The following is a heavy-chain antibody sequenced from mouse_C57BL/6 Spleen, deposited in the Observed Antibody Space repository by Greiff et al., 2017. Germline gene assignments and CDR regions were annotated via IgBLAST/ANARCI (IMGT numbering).Heavy chain of an antibody. J-gene: IGHJ2*01. V-gene: IGHV1-53*01. Sequence: VQLQQPGTELVKPGASVKLSCKASGYTFTSYWMHWVKQRPGQGLEWIGNINPSNGGTNYNEKFKSKATLTVDKSSSTAHMQLSSLTSEDSAVYYCARGFYYGPSPFDYWGQGTTLTVSS. CDR1: GYTFTSYW. D-gene: IGHD1-1*01. CDR3: ARGFYYGPSPFDY. CDR2: INPSNGGT.